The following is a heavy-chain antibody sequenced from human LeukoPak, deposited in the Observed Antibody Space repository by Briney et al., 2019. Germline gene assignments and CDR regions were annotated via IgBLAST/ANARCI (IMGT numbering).Heavy chain of an antibody. D-gene: IGHD2-15*01. CDR2: IWYDGSNQ. Sequence: PGGSLRLSCAASGFTFSSFGMHWVRQAPGKGLEWVALIWYDGSNQYYADSVKGRFTISRDDSKNTLYLQMNSLSAEDTAVYFCARAFQSLYSLDYWGQGTLVTVSS. CDR1: GFTFSSFG. V-gene: IGHV3-33*08. CDR3: ARAFQSLYSLDY. J-gene: IGHJ4*02.